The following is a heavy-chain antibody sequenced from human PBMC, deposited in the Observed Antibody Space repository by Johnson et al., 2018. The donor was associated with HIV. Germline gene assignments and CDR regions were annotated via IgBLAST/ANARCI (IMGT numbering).Heavy chain of an antibody. J-gene: IGHJ3*02. V-gene: IGHV3-11*04. CDR3: ARDLSRYIAVATFDAFDI. CDR1: GFTFNDYY. D-gene: IGHD6-19*01. Sequence: QVQLVESGGGLVRPGGSLRLSCIVSGFTFNDYYMTWIRQGPGKGLEWVSYISNSGNTIYYADSVKGRFPISRANSKNTLYLQMNSLRAEDTAVYYCARDLSRYIAVATFDAFDIWGQGTMVTVSS. CDR2: ISNSGNTI.